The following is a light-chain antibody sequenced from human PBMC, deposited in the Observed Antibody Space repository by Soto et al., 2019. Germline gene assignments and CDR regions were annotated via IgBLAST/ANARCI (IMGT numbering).Light chain of an antibody. J-gene: IGKJ1*01. CDR1: QGIRNV. Sequence: AIQMTQSPSSLSASVGDRVNITCRTSQGIRNVLGWFQQKPGKAPKLLINAASNLQSGVPSRFSGSGSGTDFTLNISSLQPEDFATYYCLQDYNYPRTFGQGTKVEIK. V-gene: IGKV1-6*01. CDR2: AAS. CDR3: LQDYNYPRT.